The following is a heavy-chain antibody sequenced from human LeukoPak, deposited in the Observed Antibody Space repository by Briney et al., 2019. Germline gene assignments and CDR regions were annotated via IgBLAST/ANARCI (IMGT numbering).Heavy chain of an antibody. V-gene: IGHV3-66*01. CDR2: IYSGGST. Sequence: GGSLRLSCAASEFSVGSNYMTWVRQAPGKGLEWVSLIYSGGSTYYADSVKGRFTISRDNSKNTLYLQMNSLRAEDTAIYYCAKAYLNSRAAAGNDAFDVWGQGTMITVSS. J-gene: IGHJ3*01. CDR3: AKAYLNSRAAAGNDAFDV. D-gene: IGHD6-13*01. CDR1: EFSVGSNY.